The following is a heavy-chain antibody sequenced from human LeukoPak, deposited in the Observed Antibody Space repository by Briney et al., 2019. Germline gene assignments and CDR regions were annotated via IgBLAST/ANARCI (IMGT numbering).Heavy chain of an antibody. Sequence: SETLSLTCGVSGGSFSSHYWTWIRQPPGKGLEWIGEINPRGSTNYNPSLESRVTVSADTSRIQLSLSLTSVTAADSAVYFCARGLRQGSAWSWGPKEKSYQYMDVWGTGTTVIVSS. CDR2: INPRGST. CDR3: ARGLRQGSAWSWGPKEKSYQYMDV. D-gene: IGHD6-19*01. CDR1: GGSFSSHY. J-gene: IGHJ6*04. V-gene: IGHV4-34*01.